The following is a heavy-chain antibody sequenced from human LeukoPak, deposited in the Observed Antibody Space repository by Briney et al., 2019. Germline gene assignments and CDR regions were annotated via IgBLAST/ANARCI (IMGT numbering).Heavy chain of an antibody. Sequence: PGESLKISCKGSGYSFTSYWIGWVRQMPGKGLEWMGIIYPGDSDTRYSPSFQGQVTISADKSISTAYLQWSSLKASDTAFYYCARRVGSLESAYYFDYWGQGTLVTVSS. CDR1: GYSFTSYW. J-gene: IGHJ4*02. CDR3: ARRVGSLESAYYFDY. V-gene: IGHV5-51*01. D-gene: IGHD1-26*01. CDR2: IYPGDSDT.